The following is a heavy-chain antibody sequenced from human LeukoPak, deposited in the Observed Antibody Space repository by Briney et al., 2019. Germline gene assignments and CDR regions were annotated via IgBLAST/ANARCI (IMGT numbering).Heavy chain of an antibody. Sequence: SETLSLTCTVSGGSISSSSYYWGWIRQPPGKGLEWIGNIYYSGSTYYNPSLKSRVTISVDTSKNQFSLKLSSVTAGDTAVYYCARVVGYYYYYMDVWGKGTTVTISS. V-gene: IGHV4-39*01. CDR3: ARVVGYYYYYMDV. J-gene: IGHJ6*03. CDR2: IYYSGST. D-gene: IGHD2-15*01. CDR1: GGSISSSSYY.